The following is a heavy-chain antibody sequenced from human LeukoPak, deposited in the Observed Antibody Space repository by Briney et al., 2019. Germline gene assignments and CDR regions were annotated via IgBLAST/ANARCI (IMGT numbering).Heavy chain of an antibody. CDR2: IYYSGST. V-gene: IGHV4-59*01. Sequence: SETLSLTCTVSGDSINNYYWSWIRQTPGKGLEWIGYIYYSGSTNYNPSLKSRVTISVDTSKNQFSLKLSSVTAADTAVYSCARGATYYYYYMDVWGKGTTVTVSS. CDR3: ARGATYYYYYMDV. CDR1: GDSINNYY. J-gene: IGHJ6*03.